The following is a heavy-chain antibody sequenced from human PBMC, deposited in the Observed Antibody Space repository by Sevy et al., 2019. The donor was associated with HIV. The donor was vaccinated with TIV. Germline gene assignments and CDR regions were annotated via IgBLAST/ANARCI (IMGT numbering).Heavy chain of an antibody. J-gene: IGHJ4*02. D-gene: IGHD5-18*01. Sequence: GGSLRLSCAASGFIFNTYGMHWVRQAPGKGLEWVAVVSYDGSNKYYADSVQGRFTISRDNSRNTLYLQVNSLRTEDTAVYYCAKAMDTWIQLWSLIDYWGQGTLVTVSS. V-gene: IGHV3-30*18. CDR2: VSYDGSNK. CDR3: AKAMDTWIQLWSLIDY. CDR1: GFIFNTYG.